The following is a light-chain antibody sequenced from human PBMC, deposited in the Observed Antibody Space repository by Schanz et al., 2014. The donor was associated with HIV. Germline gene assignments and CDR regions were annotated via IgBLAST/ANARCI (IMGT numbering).Light chain of an antibody. J-gene: IGLJ2*01. CDR1: GS. V-gene: IGLV1-40*01. Sequence: QSVLTQPPSVSGAPGQRVTISCTGSGSIHWYQQLPGTAPKLLIYDNINRPSGVPDRISGSRSATSASLAISGLQSEDEADYYCAAWDVNLNGPVFGGGTKLTVL. CDR3: AAWDVNLNGPV. CDR2: DNI.